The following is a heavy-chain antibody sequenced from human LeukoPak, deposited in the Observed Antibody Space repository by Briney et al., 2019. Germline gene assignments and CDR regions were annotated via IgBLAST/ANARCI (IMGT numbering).Heavy chain of an antibody. CDR2: IYTSGST. J-gene: IGHJ4*02. Sequence: PSETLSLTCTFSGGSISSGSYYWSWIRQPAGKGLEWIGRIYTSGSTNYNPSLKSRVTISVDTSKNQFSLKLSSVTAADTAVYYCARESLRYSGYDWGQGTLVTVSS. CDR3: ARESLRYSGYD. V-gene: IGHV4-61*02. D-gene: IGHD5-12*01. CDR1: GGSISSGSYY.